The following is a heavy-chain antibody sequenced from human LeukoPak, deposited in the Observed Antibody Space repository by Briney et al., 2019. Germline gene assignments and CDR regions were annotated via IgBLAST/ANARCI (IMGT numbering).Heavy chain of an antibody. Sequence: GGSLRFSCAASGFTFSSYAMSWVRQAPGKGLEWVSAISGSGGSTYYADSVKGRFTISRDDVKNMLYLQMNSLRVEDTGLYYCSTVEHFWGQGTLVTVSS. J-gene: IGHJ4*02. D-gene: IGHD1-1*01. CDR1: GFTFSSYA. V-gene: IGHV3-23*01. CDR2: ISGSGGST. CDR3: STVEHF.